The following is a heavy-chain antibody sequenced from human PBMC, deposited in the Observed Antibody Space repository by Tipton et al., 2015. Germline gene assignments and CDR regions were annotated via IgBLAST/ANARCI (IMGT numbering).Heavy chain of an antibody. D-gene: IGHD2-8*02. CDR2: IYPDDSDT. J-gene: IGHJ4*02. CDR3: ARLGLDTSWWVDY. Sequence: VQLVQSGAEVKKPGESLKISCKSSGYTFSDYWIGWVRQMPGKGLEWMGMIYPDDSDTRYSPSFQGQVTISADKSISTAYLQWSSLKASDTAMYYCARLGLDTSWWVDYWGQGTLVTVSS. CDR1: GYTFSDYW. V-gene: IGHV5-51*01.